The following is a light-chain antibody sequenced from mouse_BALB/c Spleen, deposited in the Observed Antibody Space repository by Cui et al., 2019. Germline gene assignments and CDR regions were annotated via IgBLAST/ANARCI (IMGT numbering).Light chain of an antibody. V-gene: IGKV4-80*01. Sequence: QIVLTQSPAIMSASLGEEITLTCSASSSVSYMHCYQQKSGTSPKLLIYSTSNLASGVPSRFSVSVSGTFYSLTISGVETEDAADYYCHQWSSYPWTFGGGTKLEIK. CDR1: SSVSY. J-gene: IGKJ1*01. CDR2: STS. CDR3: HQWSSYPWT.